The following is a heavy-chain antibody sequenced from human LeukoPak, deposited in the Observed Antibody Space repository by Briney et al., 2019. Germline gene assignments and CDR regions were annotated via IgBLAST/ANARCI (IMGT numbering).Heavy chain of an antibody. J-gene: IGHJ4*02. CDR2: IKQDGSDK. CDR3: RPCGGGKCYATGL. CDR1: GFTFSNYA. Sequence: PGGSLRLSCAASGFTFSNYAMSWVRQAPGKGLEWVANIKQDGSDKNYMDSVKGRFTISRDNAKNSLYLQMNSLRAEDTAVYYARPCGGGKCYATGLGGEGTRAPVS. D-gene: IGHD2-2*01. V-gene: IGHV3-7*01.